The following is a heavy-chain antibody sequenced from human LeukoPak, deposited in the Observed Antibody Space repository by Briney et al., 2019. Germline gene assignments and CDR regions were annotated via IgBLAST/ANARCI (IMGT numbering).Heavy chain of an antibody. D-gene: IGHD3-22*01. J-gene: IGHJ4*02. CDR2: IYWDDDR. V-gene: IGHV2-5*02. Sequence: SGPTLLNPTPTLTLTCTFSGFSLNTRGVGVGWIRQPPGRALEWLALIYWDDDRRYSPSLKSRLTITKDTSRNQVVLTMTDMDPVDTATYFCAHRKNYYDSSVFDNWGQGTLVTVSS. CDR1: GFSLNTRGVG. CDR3: AHRKNYYDSSVFDN.